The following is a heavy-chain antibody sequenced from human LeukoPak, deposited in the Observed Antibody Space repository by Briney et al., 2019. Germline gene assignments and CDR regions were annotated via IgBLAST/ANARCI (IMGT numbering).Heavy chain of an antibody. CDR3: AREGLIVATTAHHDAFDI. CDR1: GYTFTSYG. V-gene: IGHV1-18*01. D-gene: IGHD5-12*01. CDR2: ISAYNGNT. J-gene: IGHJ3*02. Sequence: GASVKVSCKASGYTFTSYGISWVRQAHGQGLEWMGWISAYNGNTNYAQKLQGRVTMTTDTSTSTAYMELRSLRSDDTAVYYCAREGLIVATTAHHDAFDIWGQGTMVTVSS.